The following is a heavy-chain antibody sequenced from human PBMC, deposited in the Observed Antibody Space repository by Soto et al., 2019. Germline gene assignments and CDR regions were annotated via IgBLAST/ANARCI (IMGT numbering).Heavy chain of an antibody. CDR1: GGSISSSNYY. V-gene: IGHV4-39*01. CDR3: ATQEVGGSYVYTFDP. J-gene: IGHJ5*02. D-gene: IGHD1-26*01. CDR2: IYYSGST. Sequence: QLQLQESGPGLVKPSETLSLTCTVSGGSISSSNYYWGWIRQPPGKGLEWIGSIYYSGSTYHNPSLKRRVTVSVDTSKNQFSLKLSSVTAADTAVYYCATQEVGGSYVYTFDPWGQGTLVTVSS.